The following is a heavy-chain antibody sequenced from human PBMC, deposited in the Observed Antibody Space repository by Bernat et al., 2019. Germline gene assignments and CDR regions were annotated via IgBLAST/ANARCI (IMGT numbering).Heavy chain of an antibody. CDR2: IYSDGST. CDR3: ARQDDFWSGFVV. V-gene: IGHV3-66*04. D-gene: IGHD3-3*01. CDR1: GFTVSSNY. J-gene: IGHJ5*02. Sequence: EVQLVESGGGLVQPGGSLRLSCAASGFTVSSNYMSWVRQAPGKGLEWVSTIYSDGSTYYADSVKGRFVSSRDNSKNTLFLHMSSLRADDMALYYCARQDDFWSGFVVWGQGTLVTVYS.